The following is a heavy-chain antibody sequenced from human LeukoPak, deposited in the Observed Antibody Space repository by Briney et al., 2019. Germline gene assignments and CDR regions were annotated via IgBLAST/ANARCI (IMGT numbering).Heavy chain of an antibody. CDR2: VHWDDDK. J-gene: IGHJ4*02. CDR3: APRLDGFDY. CDR1: GFSLSTSGVG. V-gene: IGHV2-5*02. Sequence: SGPTLVKPTQTLTLTCTFSGFSLSTSGVGVGWIRQPPGKALQWLALVHWDDDKRYSPSLKSRLTITKDTSKHQVVLTMTNMDPVDTATYYCAPRLDGFDYWGQGTLVTASS.